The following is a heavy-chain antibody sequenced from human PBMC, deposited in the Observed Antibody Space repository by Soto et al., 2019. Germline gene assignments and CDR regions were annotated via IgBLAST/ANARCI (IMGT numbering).Heavy chain of an antibody. CDR1: GYTFTSYD. CDR3: TVATMGAGAFDI. V-gene: IGHV1-8*01. D-gene: IGHD5-12*01. Sequence: GASVKVSCKASGYTFTSYDINWVRQATGQGLEWMGWMNPDSGNTGYAQKFQGRVTMTRNTSISTAYMELSSLRSEDTAVYYCTVATMGAGAFDIWGQGTMVTVSS. CDR2: MNPDSGNT. J-gene: IGHJ3*02.